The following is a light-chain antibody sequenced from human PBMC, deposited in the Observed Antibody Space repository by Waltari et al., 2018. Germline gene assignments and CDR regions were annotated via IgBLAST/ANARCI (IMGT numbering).Light chain of an antibody. V-gene: IGKV3-15*01. J-gene: IGKJ2*01. CDR2: GTS. CDR3: QHYNNWPLEYT. CDR1: QSISSN. Sequence: ELVMTQSPATLSVSPGERATLSCRASQSISSNLAWYQQKFGQAPRLLIYGTSTRATDVPARFSGSGSGTEFTLTISSLQSEDFAVYYCQHYNNWPLEYTFGQGTKLGI.